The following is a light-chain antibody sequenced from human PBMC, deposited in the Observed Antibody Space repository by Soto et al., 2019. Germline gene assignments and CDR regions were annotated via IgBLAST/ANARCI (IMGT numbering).Light chain of an antibody. V-gene: IGKV1-5*01. J-gene: IGKJ1*01. CDR3: QQYNSLWT. Sequence: DIHMPQSPSTLSASVGDNVTITCRASQSISSWLAWYQQKPGKAPKLLIYDASSLESGVPSRFSGSGSGTEFTLTISSLQPDDLAAYYCQQYNSLWTFGQGTMADNK. CDR2: DAS. CDR1: QSISSW.